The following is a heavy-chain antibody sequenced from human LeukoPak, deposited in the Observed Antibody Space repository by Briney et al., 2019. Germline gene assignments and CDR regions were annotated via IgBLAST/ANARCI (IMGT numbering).Heavy chain of an antibody. CDR2: IYTSGST. D-gene: IGHD3-10*01. V-gene: IGHV4-4*07. Sequence: SETLSLTRTVSGGSISSYYWSWIRQPAGKGLEWIGRIYTSGSTNYNPSLKSRVTMSVDTSKNQFSLKLSSVTAADTAVYYCARDMYYYGSGSSPFDYWGQGTLVTVSS. CDR1: GGSISSYY. CDR3: ARDMYYYGSGSSPFDY. J-gene: IGHJ4*02.